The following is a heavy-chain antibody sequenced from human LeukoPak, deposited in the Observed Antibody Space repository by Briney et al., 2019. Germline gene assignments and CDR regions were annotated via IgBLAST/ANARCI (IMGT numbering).Heavy chain of an antibody. CDR3: ARGLGGTFDGYYFDY. D-gene: IGHD3-3*01. CDR1: GFTFSTYD. CDR2: VTGRGDKT. V-gene: IGHV3-23*01. J-gene: IGHJ4*02. Sequence: PGGSLRLSCAASGFTFSTYDMSWVRQAPGKGLKWVSDVTGRGDKTYYADSVKGRFTISRDNSKNTLYLQMNSLRADDTAVYYCARGLGGTFDGYYFDYWGQGTLVAVSS.